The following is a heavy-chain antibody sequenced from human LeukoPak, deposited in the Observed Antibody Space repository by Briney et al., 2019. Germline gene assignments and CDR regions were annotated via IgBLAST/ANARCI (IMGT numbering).Heavy chain of an antibody. V-gene: IGHV4-4*07. D-gene: IGHD3-3*01. CDR3: ARPAFTISLPMDV. CDR2: IYTSGST. Sequence: SETLSLTCTVSGGSISSYYWSWIRQPAGKGLEWIGRIYTSGSTNYNPSLKSRVTISVDTSKNQFPLKLSSVTAADTAVYYCARPAFTISLPMDVWGKGTTVTISS. CDR1: GGSISSYY. J-gene: IGHJ6*03.